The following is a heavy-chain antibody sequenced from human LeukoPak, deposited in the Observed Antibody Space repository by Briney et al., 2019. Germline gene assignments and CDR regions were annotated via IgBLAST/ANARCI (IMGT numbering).Heavy chain of an antibody. D-gene: IGHD6-19*01. J-gene: IGHJ4*02. V-gene: IGHV4-39*01. CDR3: ARHLVEQYSTGWYSTH. CDR2: IYYSGNT. CDR1: GGSISSSGFY. Sequence: SETLSLTCTVSGGSISSSGFYWGWIRQPPGKGLEWIGTIYYSGNTYYNPSLKSRVTISVDTSKNQFSLKLSSVTAADTAAYYCARHLVEQYSTGWYSTHWGQGTLVTVSS.